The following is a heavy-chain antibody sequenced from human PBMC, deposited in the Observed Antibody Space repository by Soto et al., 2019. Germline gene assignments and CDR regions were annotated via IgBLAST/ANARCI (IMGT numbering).Heavy chain of an antibody. CDR2: INRDGSTT. CDR3: VAPSCNSINCFAFDD. Sequence: PGGSLRLSCAASGLTFTTHRMHWVRQAPGKGLVWVSHINRDGSTTTYADSVKGRFTISRDNAKNTLYLQMSSLRAEDTAVYYCVAPSCNSINCFAFDDWGQGTLVTVSS. CDR1: GLTFTTHR. D-gene: IGHD2-2*01. V-gene: IGHV3-74*01. J-gene: IGHJ4*02.